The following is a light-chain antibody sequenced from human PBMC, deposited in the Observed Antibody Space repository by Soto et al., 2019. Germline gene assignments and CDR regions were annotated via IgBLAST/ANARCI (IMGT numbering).Light chain of an antibody. CDR2: AAS. CDR3: LQHNIYPYA. V-gene: IGKV1-17*01. CDR1: QGIGND. Sequence: DIQMTQSPSSLSASVGDRVTITCRAGQGIGNDLIWFQQRPGKVPKRLIYAASTLDSGVPSRFSGSGSGTEFTLTINSLQPEDFVTYYCLQHNIYPYAFGQGTKLEIK. J-gene: IGKJ2*01.